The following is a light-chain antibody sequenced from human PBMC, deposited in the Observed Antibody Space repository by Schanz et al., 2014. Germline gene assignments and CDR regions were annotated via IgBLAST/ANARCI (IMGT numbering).Light chain of an antibody. J-gene: IGLJ3*02. Sequence: QSVLTQPPSVSGAPGQRVTISCTGSSSNIGAGYDVHWYQQLPGTAPKVLIYGDNNRPSGVPDRFSRSKSGTSASLAITGLQAEDEADYYCASWDDSLNARVFGGGTKLTVL. CDR1: SSNIGAGYD. CDR3: ASWDDSLNARV. V-gene: IGLV1-40*01. CDR2: GDN.